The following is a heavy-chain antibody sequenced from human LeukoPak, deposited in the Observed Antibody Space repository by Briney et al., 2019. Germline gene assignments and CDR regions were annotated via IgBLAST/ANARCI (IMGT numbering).Heavy chain of an antibody. D-gene: IGHD3-10*01. J-gene: IGHJ3*02. CDR3: ARACCASGSHDT. CDR1: GFSLSSYW. CDR2: INHDGSVK. V-gene: IGHV3-7*01. Sequence: GGSLRLSCAASGFSLSSYWMNWVRQVPGKWLEWVGNINHDGSVKYYVDSGKGRFTICRDNAKNSLYRQMNSLRAEDTALYSCARACCASGSHDTSGQGTMVTVSS.